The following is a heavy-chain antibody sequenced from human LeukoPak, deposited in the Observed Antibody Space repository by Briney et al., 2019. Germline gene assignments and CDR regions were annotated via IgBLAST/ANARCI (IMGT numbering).Heavy chain of an antibody. D-gene: IGHD6-19*01. J-gene: IGHJ6*03. V-gene: IGHV4-4*07. CDR2: IYTSGST. CDR1: GGSISSYY. CDR3: AGRSAVAGTGYYYYMDV. Sequence: PSETLSLTCTVSGGSISSYYWSWIRQPAGKGLEWIGRIYTSGSTNYNPSLKSRVTMSVDTSKNQLSLKLSSVTAADTAVYYCAGRSAVAGTGYYYYMDVWGKGTTVTVSS.